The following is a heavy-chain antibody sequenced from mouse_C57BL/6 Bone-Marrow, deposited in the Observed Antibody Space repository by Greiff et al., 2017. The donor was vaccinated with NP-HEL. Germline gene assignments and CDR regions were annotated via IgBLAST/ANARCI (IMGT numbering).Heavy chain of an antibody. D-gene: IGHD4-1*01. CDR3: ALLGRGMDY. J-gene: IGHJ4*01. Sequence: QVQLQQSGPELVKPGASVKISCKASGYAFSSSWMNWVKQRPGKGLEWIGRIYPGDGDTNYNGKFKGKATLTADKSSSTAYMQLSSLTSEDSAVYFCALLGRGMDYWGQGTSVTVSS. V-gene: IGHV1-82*01. CDR1: GYAFSSSW. CDR2: IYPGDGDT.